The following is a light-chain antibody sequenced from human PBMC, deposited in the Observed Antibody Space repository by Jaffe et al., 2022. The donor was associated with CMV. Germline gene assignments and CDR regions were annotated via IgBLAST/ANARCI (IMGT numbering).Light chain of an antibody. CDR2: EVN. J-gene: IGLJ2*01. V-gene: IGLV2-8*01. Sequence: QSALTQPPSASGSPGQSVTISCTGTSGDFLAYNYVSWYQQHPGKAPKLMISEVNKRPSGVPDRFSGSRSGNTASLTVSGLQAEDEADYFCSSYGGAYNVLFGGGTKLTVL. CDR3: SSYGGAYNVL. CDR1: SGDFLAYNY.